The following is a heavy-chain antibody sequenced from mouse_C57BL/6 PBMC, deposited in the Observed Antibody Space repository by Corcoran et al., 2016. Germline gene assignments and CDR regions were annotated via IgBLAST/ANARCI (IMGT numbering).Heavy chain of an antibody. J-gene: IGHJ3*01. V-gene: IGHV1-80*01. CDR3: ARSGPYSNHQAWFAY. CDR1: GYAFSSYW. D-gene: IGHD2-5*01. Sequence: QVQLQQSGAELVKPGASVKISCKASGYAFSSYWMNWVKQRPGKGLEWIGQIYPGDGDTNYNGKFKGKATLTADKSSSTAYMQLSSLTSEDSAVYFWARSGPYSNHQAWFAYWGQGTLVTVSA. CDR2: IYPGDGDT.